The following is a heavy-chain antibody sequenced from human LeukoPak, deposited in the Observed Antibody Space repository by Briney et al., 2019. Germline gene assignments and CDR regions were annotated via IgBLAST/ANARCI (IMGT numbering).Heavy chain of an antibody. V-gene: IGHV4-30-4*01. CDR2: IYYSGTT. Sequence: PSETLSLTCTVSGGSISSGDYYWSWIRQPPGKGLEWIGYIYYSGTTDYNPPLKSRVTLSIDTSKNQFSLKLSSVTAADTAVYYCARGRVYDSTGYPPDYWGQGTLVTVSS. CDR1: GGSISSGDYY. J-gene: IGHJ4*02. CDR3: ARGRVYDSTGYPPDY. D-gene: IGHD3-22*01.